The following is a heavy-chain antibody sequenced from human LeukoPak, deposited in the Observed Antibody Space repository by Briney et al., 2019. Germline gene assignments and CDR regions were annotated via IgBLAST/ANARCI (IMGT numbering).Heavy chain of an antibody. CDR3: ARRPGHTWDMGKWFDP. CDR2: ISYNGIT. CDR1: GDSIRTNNYF. Sequence: SETLSLTCSVSGDSIRTNNYFWSWIRQPPGMGLEWIGSISYNGITYYNPSLKSRASVSVDTSKNQFSLNLNSVTDADTAIYYCARRPGHTWDMGKWFDPWGQGTLVTVSS. J-gene: IGHJ5*02. V-gene: IGHV4-39*01. D-gene: IGHD1-26*01.